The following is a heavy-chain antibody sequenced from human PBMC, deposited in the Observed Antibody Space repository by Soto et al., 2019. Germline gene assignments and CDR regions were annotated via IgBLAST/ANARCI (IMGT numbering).Heavy chain of an antibody. CDR2: IHGGGNSA. D-gene: IGHD4-17*01. V-gene: IGHV3-23*01. Sequence: EVQLLESGGDLVQPGRSLRLSCAASGFTFSGYAMSWVRQAPGKGLEWVSVIHGGGNSAYYADSVKGRFTISRDNSKKILYLRMSSLRGEDTAVYYCAKNRGQVTTSWNFDYWGQGNLVTVSS. CDR3: AKNRGQVTTSWNFDY. CDR1: GFTFSGYA. J-gene: IGHJ4*02.